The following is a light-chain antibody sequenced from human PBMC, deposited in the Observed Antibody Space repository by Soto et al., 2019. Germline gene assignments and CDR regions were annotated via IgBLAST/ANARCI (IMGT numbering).Light chain of an antibody. V-gene: IGKV1-39*01. J-gene: IGKJ2*02. Sequence: DIQMTQSPSSLSASVGDRVTITCRASQSISNYLYWYQQKVGKAPKLLIYAASSLQRGVPSRFSGSRSGTDFTLTISSLQPEDFATYYGDHSYSTPRTCGQGTKLEIK. CDR3: DHSYSTPRT. CDR1: QSISNY. CDR2: AAS.